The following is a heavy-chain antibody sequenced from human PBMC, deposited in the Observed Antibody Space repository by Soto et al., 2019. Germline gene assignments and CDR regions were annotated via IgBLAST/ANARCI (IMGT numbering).Heavy chain of an antibody. CDR2: IYPSDSDT. V-gene: IGHV5-51*01. CDR1: GYNFAGYW. D-gene: IGHD3-3*01. CDR3: ARGGVSTRTFDY. J-gene: IGHJ4*02. Sequence: PGECLKISCKGSGYNFAGYWIAWVRQMPGKGLELMGIIYPSDSDTRYRPSFQGQVTISADKSISSAYLQWSSLRASDTAMYYCARGGVSTRTFDYWGQGTPVTVS.